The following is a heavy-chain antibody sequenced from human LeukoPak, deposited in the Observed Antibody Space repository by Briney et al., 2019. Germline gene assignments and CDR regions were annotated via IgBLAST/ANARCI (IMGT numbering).Heavy chain of an antibody. CDR1: GFTFSSYA. CDR2: ISGAST. D-gene: IGHD6-6*01. V-gene: IGHV3-23*01. J-gene: IGHJ6*03. CDR3: ARDRHVPGLYYYYMDV. Sequence: TGGSLRLSCAASGFTFSSYAMSWVRQAPGKGLEWVSTISGASTYYADSVMGRFTISRDDSKNSLYLQMNSLRPEDTAVYFCARDRHVPGLYYYYMDVWGKGTTVTVSS.